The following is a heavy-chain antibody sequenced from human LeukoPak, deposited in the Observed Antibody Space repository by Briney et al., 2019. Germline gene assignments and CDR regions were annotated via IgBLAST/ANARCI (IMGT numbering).Heavy chain of an antibody. J-gene: IGHJ5*02. Sequence: ASVKVSCKASGYTFTSYGISWVRQAPGQGLEWMGSISAYNGNTNYAQKLQGRVTMTTDTSTSTAYMELRSLRSDDTAVYYCARDRGYCSGGSCHENWFDPWGQGTLVTVSS. CDR3: ARDRGYCSGGSCHENWFDP. CDR1: GYTFTSYG. D-gene: IGHD2-15*01. V-gene: IGHV1-18*01. CDR2: ISAYNGNT.